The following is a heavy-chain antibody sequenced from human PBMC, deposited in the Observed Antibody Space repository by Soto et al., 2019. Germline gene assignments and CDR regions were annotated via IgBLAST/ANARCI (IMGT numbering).Heavy chain of an antibody. J-gene: IGHJ6*03. V-gene: IGHV3-7*01. Sequence: EVQLVESGGGLVQPGGSLRLSCGASGFTFSSYWMSWVRQAPGKGLEWVANVRQDGSEKYYLDSVEGRFTISRDNAKNSLYLQMNSLRAEDTAVYYCAKYQRGVYYYMDVWGKGTTVTVSS. CDR3: AKYQRGVYYYMDV. D-gene: IGHD2-2*01. CDR1: GFTFSSYW. CDR2: VRQDGSEK.